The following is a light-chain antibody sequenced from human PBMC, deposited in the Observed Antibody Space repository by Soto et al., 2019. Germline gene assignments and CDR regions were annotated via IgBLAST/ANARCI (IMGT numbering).Light chain of an antibody. J-gene: IGLJ1*01. Sequence: QSALTHPPSASGTPGQRVTISCSGSSSSIGSNAVNWYQQFPGTAPKLLIYSNNQRPSGVPDRFSGSKSGTSASLAISGLQSEDEADYYCATWDDSLNGYVFGTGTKVTVL. V-gene: IGLV1-44*01. CDR1: SSSIGSNA. CDR2: SNN. CDR3: ATWDDSLNGYV.